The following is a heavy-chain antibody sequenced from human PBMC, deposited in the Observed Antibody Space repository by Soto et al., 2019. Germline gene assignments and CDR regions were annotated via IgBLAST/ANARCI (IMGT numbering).Heavy chain of an antibody. CDR1: GGTFSSYT. CDR2: IIPILGIA. V-gene: IGHV1-69*02. J-gene: IGHJ1*01. D-gene: IGHD6-13*01. Sequence: QVQLVQSGAEVKKPGSSVKVSCKASGGTFSSYTISWVRQAPGQGLEWMGRIIPILGIANYAQKFQGRVTXTXDXXTSTAYMELSSLRSEDTAVYYCARWAAAGTGYFQHWGQGTLVTVSS. CDR3: ARWAAAGTGYFQH.